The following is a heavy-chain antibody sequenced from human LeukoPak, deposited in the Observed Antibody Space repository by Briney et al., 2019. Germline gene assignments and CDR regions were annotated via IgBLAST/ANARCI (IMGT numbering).Heavy chain of an antibody. CDR3: ASSGFLWFGEYRSPLDY. J-gene: IGHJ4*02. D-gene: IGHD3-10*01. Sequence: ASVKVSCKASGYTFTGYYMHWVRQAPGQGLEWMGWINPNSGGTNYAQKFQGRVTMTRDTSISTAYMELSRLRSDDTAVYYCASSGFLWFGEYRSPLDYWGQGTLVTVPS. CDR1: GYTFTGYY. V-gene: IGHV1-2*02. CDR2: INPNSGGT.